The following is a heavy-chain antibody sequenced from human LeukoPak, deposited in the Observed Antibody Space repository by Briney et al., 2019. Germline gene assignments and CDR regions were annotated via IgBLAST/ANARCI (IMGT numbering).Heavy chain of an antibody. CDR1: GFTFSSYA. J-gene: IGHJ4*02. V-gene: IGHV3-30*04. Sequence: GGSLRLSCAASGFTFSSYAMHWVRQAPGKGLEWVAVISYDGSNKYYADSVKGRFTISRDNSKNTLYLQMNSLRAEDTAVYYCAKDSGDYYDSSGYYYPDYWGQGTLVTVSS. CDR2: ISYDGSNK. D-gene: IGHD3-22*01. CDR3: AKDSGDYYDSSGYYYPDY.